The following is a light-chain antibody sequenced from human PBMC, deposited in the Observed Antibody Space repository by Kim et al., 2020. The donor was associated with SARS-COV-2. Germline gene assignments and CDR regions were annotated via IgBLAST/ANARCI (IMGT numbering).Light chain of an antibody. CDR1: SSNIGSNT. J-gene: IGLJ3*02. CDR2: ANK. V-gene: IGLV1-44*01. CDR3: AVWDDSLNGWV. Sequence: QSVVTQPPSASGTPGQRVTISCSGSSSNIGSNTVNWYQQLPGTAPKLLIYANKQRPSGVLDRFSASKSGTSASLAISGLQSDDEADYYCAVWDDSLNGWVFGGGTKLTVL.